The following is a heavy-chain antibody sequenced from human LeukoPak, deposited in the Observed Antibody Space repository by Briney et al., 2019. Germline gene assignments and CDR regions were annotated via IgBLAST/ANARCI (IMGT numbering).Heavy chain of an antibody. D-gene: IGHD4-17*01. CDR3: ARLAPDYADYWFDP. CDR2: IYPLDSLT. J-gene: IGHJ5*02. CDR1: GYDFSTKW. Sequence: GESLKISCQTSGYDFSTKWIGWVRQMPGKGLEWMGIIYPLDSLTRYSPSFQGHVTISADTSINTAYLQWTSLKPSDTAIYYCARLAPDYADYWFDPWGQGTLVTVSS. V-gene: IGHV5-51*01.